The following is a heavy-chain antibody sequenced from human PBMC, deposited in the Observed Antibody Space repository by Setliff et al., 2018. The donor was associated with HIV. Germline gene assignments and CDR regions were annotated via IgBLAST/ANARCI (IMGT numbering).Heavy chain of an antibody. CDR1: GFKFEDFA. CDR3: ARVAATVVTLNWFDP. Sequence: GGSLRLSCAASGFKFEDFAMHWVRQVPGKGLEWVSGISWSSNTVGYGDSVKGRFTISRDNAKNSLYLQMNSLRAEDTAVYYCARVAATVVTLNWFDPWGQGTLVTVSS. D-gene: IGHD6-25*01. J-gene: IGHJ5*02. V-gene: IGHV3-9*01. CDR2: ISWSSNTV.